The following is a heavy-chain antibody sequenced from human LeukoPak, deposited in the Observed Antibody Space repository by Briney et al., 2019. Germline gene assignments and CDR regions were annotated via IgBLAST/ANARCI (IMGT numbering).Heavy chain of an antibody. Sequence: GGXLRLSCAASGFTFSTYAMSWVRQAPGKGLEWVSHFCGSGGTIYYADSVKGRFTISRDNSKNTLYLQMNSLRAEDTAVYYCAKSDCGGDCHLLDYWGQGTLVTVSS. CDR3: AKSDCGGDCHLLDY. V-gene: IGHV3-23*01. D-gene: IGHD2-21*02. J-gene: IGHJ4*02. CDR2: FCGSGGTI. CDR1: GFTFSTYA.